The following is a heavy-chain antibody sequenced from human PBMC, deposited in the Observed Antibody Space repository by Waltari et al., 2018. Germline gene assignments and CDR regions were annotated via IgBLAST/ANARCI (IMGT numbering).Heavy chain of an antibody. J-gene: IGHJ4*02. V-gene: IGHV1-8*03. CDR1: GYTFTSYE. Sequence: QVQLGQSGAEVKKHGALVKVSCKACGYTFTSYEINWVRQATGQGLEWMGWMNPNSGNTGYAQKFQGRVTITRNTSISTAYMELSSLRSEDTAVYYCARMKRNTIFGVVIQYFDYWGQGTLVTVSS. CDR2: MNPNSGNT. D-gene: IGHD3-3*01. CDR3: ARMKRNTIFGVVIQYFDY.